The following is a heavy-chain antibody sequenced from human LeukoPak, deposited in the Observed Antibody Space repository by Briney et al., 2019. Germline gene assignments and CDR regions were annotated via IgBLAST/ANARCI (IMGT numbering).Heavy chain of an antibody. CDR2: ISYDGSNK. Sequence: GRSLRLSCAASGFTFSSYAMHWVRQAPGKGLEWVAVISYDGSNKYYADSVKGRFTISRGNSKNTLYLQMNSLRAEDTAVYYCAKAPTTVTSEYFQHWGQGTLVTVSS. CDR3: AKAPTTVTSEYFQH. D-gene: IGHD4-17*01. J-gene: IGHJ1*01. CDR1: GFTFSSYA. V-gene: IGHV3-30*01.